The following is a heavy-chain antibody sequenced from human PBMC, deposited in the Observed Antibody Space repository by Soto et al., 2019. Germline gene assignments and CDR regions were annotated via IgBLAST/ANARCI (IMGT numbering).Heavy chain of an antibody. CDR2: IYYSGST. CDR1: GGSISSYY. V-gene: IGHV4-59*01. J-gene: IGHJ4*02. CDR3: ARRAKGDIGNYFDY. Sequence: SETLSLTCTVSGGSISSYYWSWIRQPPGKGLEWIGYIYYSGSTNYNPSLKSRVTISVDTSKNQFSLKVTSVTAADTAVYYCARRAKGDIGNYFDYWGLGTLVTVSS. D-gene: IGHD2-21*01.